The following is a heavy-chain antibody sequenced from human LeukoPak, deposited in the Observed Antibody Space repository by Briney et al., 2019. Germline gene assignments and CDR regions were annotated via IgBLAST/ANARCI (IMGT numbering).Heavy chain of an antibody. Sequence: ASVKVSCKASGYTFTSYGISWVRQAPGQGLEWMGWISAYNGNTNYAQKLQGRVTMTTDTSTSTAYMELRSLRSDDTAVYYCARLAGPGSGYDFWSGYLDYYMDVWGKGTTVTVSS. CDR1: GYTFTSYG. J-gene: IGHJ6*03. CDR2: ISAYNGNT. D-gene: IGHD3-3*01. CDR3: ARLAGPGSGYDFWSGYLDYYMDV. V-gene: IGHV1-18*01.